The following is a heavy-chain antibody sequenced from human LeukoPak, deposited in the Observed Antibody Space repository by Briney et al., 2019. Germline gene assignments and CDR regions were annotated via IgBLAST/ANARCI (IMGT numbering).Heavy chain of an antibody. J-gene: IGHJ5*01. Sequence: SETLSLTCTVSGGSISSSSYYWGWIRQPPGKGLEWIGSMYYSGSTYYSPSLKSRVTISVDTSKNQFSLKLSSVTAADTALYYCARQGNSYCSGGSCYDPNWFDSWGQGTLVTVSS. CDR2: MYYSGST. CDR1: GGSISSSSYY. CDR3: ARQGNSYCSGGSCYDPNWFDS. D-gene: IGHD2-15*01. V-gene: IGHV4-39*01.